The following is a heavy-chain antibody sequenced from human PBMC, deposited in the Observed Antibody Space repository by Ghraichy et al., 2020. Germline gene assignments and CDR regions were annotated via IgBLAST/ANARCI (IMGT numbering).Heavy chain of an antibody. CDR3: AARNGSTRKFDY. CDR2: ITGSRGST. CDR1: GFTFSSYA. V-gene: IGHV3-23*01. D-gene: IGHD2-8*01. J-gene: IGHJ4*02. Sequence: GESLNISCAASGFTFSSYAMNWVRQAPGKGLEWVSVITGSRGSTYYADSVKGRFTISRDNSKNTLYLQMNSLRAEDTAVYYCAARNGSTRKFDYWGQGTLVTVSS.